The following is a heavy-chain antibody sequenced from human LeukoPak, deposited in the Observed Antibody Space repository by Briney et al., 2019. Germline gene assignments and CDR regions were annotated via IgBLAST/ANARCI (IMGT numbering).Heavy chain of an antibody. V-gene: IGHV3-74*01. CDR1: GFSFSGHW. CDR3: AKDSPPVAGTVTHFDY. D-gene: IGHD6-19*01. CDR2: ISPTGSTT. Sequence: GGSLRLSCTASGFSFSGHWMHWARQLPGKGLVWVSRISPTGSTTSYADSVKGRFTVSRDNAKNTLYLQMNSLRAEDTAVYYCAKDSPPVAGTVTHFDYWGQGTLVTVSS. J-gene: IGHJ4*02.